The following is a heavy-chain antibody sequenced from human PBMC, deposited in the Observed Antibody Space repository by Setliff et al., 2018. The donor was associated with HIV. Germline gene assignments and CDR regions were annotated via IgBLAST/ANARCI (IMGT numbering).Heavy chain of an antibody. CDR1: GGSISSSSYY. V-gene: IGHV4-39*01. J-gene: IGHJ4*02. CDR3: ARGTYYYDSSGYYPPGY. CDR2: IYYSGST. D-gene: IGHD3-22*01. Sequence: SETLSLTCTVSGGSISSSSYYWGWIRQPPGKGLEWIGSIYYSGSTYYNPSLKSRVTISVDTSKNQFSLKLSSVTATDTAVYYCARGTYYYDSSGYYPPGYWGQGTLVTVSS.